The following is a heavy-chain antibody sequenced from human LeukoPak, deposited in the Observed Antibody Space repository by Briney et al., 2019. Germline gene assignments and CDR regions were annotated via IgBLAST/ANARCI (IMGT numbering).Heavy chain of an antibody. V-gene: IGHV3-15*01. Sequence: GGSLRLSCAASGFTFSNAWMSWVRQAPGKGLEWVGRIKSKTDGGTTDYAAPVKGRFTISRDGSKNTLYLQMNSLKTEDTAVYYCALGNYYDSSGYYYVGGYAFDIWGQGTMVTVSS. CDR1: GFTFSNAW. D-gene: IGHD3-22*01. CDR2: IKSKTDGGTT. J-gene: IGHJ3*02. CDR3: ALGNYYDSSGYYYVGGYAFDI.